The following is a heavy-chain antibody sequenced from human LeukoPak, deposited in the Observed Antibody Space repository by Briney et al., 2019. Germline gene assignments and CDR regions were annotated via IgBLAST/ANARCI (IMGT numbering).Heavy chain of an antibody. J-gene: IGHJ4*02. CDR3: ARYCEGSRVRWYFDY. CDR1: GYTFTSYY. CDR2: INPSGGST. V-gene: IGHV1-46*01. Sequence: ASVKVSCKASGYTFTSYYMHWVRQAPGQGLEWMGIINPSGGSTSYAQKFQGRVTMTRDTSTSTVYMELSSLRSEDTAVYYCARYCEGSRVRWYFDYWGQGTLVTVSS. D-gene: IGHD2-8*02.